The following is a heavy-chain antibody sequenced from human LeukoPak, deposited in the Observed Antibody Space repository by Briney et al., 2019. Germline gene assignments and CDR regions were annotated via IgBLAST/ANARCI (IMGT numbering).Heavy chain of an antibody. J-gene: IGHJ6*02. CDR1: GGSFSGYY. Sequence: SETLSLTCAVYGGSFSGYYWSWIRQPPGKGLEWVWEINHSGSTNYNPSLKSRVTISVDASKNQFSLKLSSVTAADTAVYYCARGPRIAAHYYGMDVWGQGTTVTVSS. CDR3: ARGPRIAAHYYGMDV. D-gene: IGHD6-13*01. CDR2: INHSGST. V-gene: IGHV4-34*01.